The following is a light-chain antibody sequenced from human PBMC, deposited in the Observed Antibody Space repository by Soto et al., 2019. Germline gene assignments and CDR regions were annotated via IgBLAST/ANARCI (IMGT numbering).Light chain of an antibody. CDR1: SSDVGGYNY. CDR3: SSYTSSIYV. V-gene: IGLV2-14*01. CDR2: EVS. J-gene: IGLJ1*01. Sequence: ALAQPASVSGSPGQSITISCTGTSSDVGGYNYVSWYQQHPGKAPKLMIYEVSNRPSGVSNRFSGSKSGNTASLTISGLQAEDEADYYCSSYTSSIYVFGTGTKVTVL.